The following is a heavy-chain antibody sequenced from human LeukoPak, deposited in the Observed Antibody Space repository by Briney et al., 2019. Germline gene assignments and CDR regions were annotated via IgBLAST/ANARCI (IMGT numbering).Heavy chain of an antibody. J-gene: IGHJ4*02. CDR3: VRERSGWLFDY. D-gene: IGHD6-19*01. CDR1: GFTFSHYW. CDR2: INNDGSST. Sequence: GGSLRLSCAASGFTFSHYWMHWVRPVPGKGLVWGSHINNDGSSTTYADSVKGRLTISTDNTKYTQYLQMNSLRTEDTAVYYCVRERSGWLFDYWGQGTLVTVSS. V-gene: IGHV3-74*01.